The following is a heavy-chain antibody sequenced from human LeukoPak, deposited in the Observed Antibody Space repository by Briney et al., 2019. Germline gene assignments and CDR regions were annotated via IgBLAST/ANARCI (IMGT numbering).Heavy chain of an antibody. Sequence: GGSLRLSCAASEFTVSSSNYMSWVRQAPGKGLEWVSLISGDGTTYYADSVKGRFTISRDNSENTLYLQMNSLRPEDTAVYYCATDGYNYFEYWGQGTLVTVSS. V-gene: IGHV3-53*01. CDR1: EFTVSSSNY. J-gene: IGHJ4*02. D-gene: IGHD5-24*01. CDR2: ISGDGTT. CDR3: ATDGYNYFEY.